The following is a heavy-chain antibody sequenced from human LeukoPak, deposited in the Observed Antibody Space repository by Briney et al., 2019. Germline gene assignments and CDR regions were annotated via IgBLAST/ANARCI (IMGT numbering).Heavy chain of an antibody. D-gene: IGHD3-3*01. CDR3: AKDLVTIFGVVSLSPDY. CDR1: GFTFSSYS. Sequence: GGSLRLSCAVSGFTFSSYSMSWVRQAPGKGPEWVSAISGSGGSTYYADSVKGRFTISRDNSKNTLYLQMNSLRAEDTAVYYCAKDLVTIFGVVSLSPDYWGQGTLVTVSS. J-gene: IGHJ4*02. V-gene: IGHV3-23*01. CDR2: ISGSGGST.